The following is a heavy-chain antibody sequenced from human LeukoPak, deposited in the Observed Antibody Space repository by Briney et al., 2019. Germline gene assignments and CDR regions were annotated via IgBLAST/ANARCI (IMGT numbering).Heavy chain of an antibody. J-gene: IGHJ5*02. Sequence: GESLKISCKGSGYSFTSYWIGWVRQMPGKGLEWMGIIYPGDSDTRYSPSFQGQVTISADKSISTAYLQWSSLKASDTAMYYCARLRFDYDSSGYYYAQTWGQGTLVTVSS. CDR2: IYPGDSDT. CDR3: ARLRFDYDSSGYYYAQT. V-gene: IGHV5-51*01. D-gene: IGHD3-22*01. CDR1: GYSFTSYW.